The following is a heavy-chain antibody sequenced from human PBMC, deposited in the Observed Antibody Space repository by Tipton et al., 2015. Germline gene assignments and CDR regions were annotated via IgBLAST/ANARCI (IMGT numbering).Heavy chain of an antibody. CDR3: AKGMRSGWYVRYYFDY. D-gene: IGHD6-19*01. CDR1: GFTFSSYS. V-gene: IGHV3-48*01. CDR2: ISTSGSTI. J-gene: IGHJ4*02. Sequence: GSLRLSCAASGFTFSSYSMNWVRQAPGKGLEWVSYISTSGSTIYYADSVKGRFTISRDNSNNTLYLQMNSLRVEDTAVYYCAKGMRSGWYVRYYFDYWGQGALVTVSS.